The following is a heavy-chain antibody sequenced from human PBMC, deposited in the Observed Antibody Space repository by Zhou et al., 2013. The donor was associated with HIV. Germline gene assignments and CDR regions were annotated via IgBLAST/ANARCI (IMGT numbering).Heavy chain of an antibody. J-gene: IGHJ4*02. CDR1: GFTFRSYA. Sequence: EVQLVESEGGLVQPGGSLRLSCAASGFTFRSYAMHWVRQAPGKGLEYVSAITNSGGTTFYANSVKGRFTISRDNSKNTLYLQMGSLRAEDMAVYYCARSSSGWYDYWGQGTLVTVSS. V-gene: IGHV3-64*01. CDR3: ARSSSGWYDY. D-gene: IGHD6-19*01. CDR2: ITNSGGTT.